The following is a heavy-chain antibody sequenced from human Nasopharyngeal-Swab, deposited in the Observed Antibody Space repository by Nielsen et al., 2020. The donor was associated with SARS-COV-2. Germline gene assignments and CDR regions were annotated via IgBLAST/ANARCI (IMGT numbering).Heavy chain of an antibody. CDR3: TTDPVFDRYSYDYYYYYYMDV. CDR2: FDPEDGET. V-gene: IGHV1-24*01. J-gene: IGHJ6*03. Sequence: ASVKVSCKVSGYTLTELSMHWVRQAPGKGLEWMGGFDPEDGETIYAQKFQGRVTMTEDTSTDAAYMELSSLRSEDTAVYYCTTDPVFDRYSYDYYYYYYMDVWGKGTTVTVSS. CDR1: GYTLTELS. D-gene: IGHD5-18*01.